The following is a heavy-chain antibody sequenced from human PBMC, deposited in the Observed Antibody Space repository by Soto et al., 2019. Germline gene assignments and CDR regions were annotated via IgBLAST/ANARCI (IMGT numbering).Heavy chain of an antibody. CDR1: GFTFSSYG. D-gene: IGHD1-26*01. Sequence: SGGSLRLSCAASGFTFSSYGMHWVRQAPGKGLEWVAGIWYDGSNKYYADSVKGRFTISRDNSKNTLYLQMNSLRAEDTAVYYCARDVGIVGAPTFDYWGQGTLVTVSS. J-gene: IGHJ4*02. V-gene: IGHV3-33*01. CDR2: IWYDGSNK. CDR3: ARDVGIVGAPTFDY.